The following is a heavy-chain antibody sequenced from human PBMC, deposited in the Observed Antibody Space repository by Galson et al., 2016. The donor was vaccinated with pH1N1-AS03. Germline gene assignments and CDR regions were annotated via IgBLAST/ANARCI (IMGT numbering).Heavy chain of an antibody. D-gene: IGHD4-17*01. CDR1: GGSISSYY. CDR3: ARHDYGDYVGWFDP. J-gene: IGHJ5*02. CDR2: IDYSGST. V-gene: IGHV4-59*01. Sequence: SETLSLTCTVSGGSISSYYWSWIRQPPGKGLEWIGYIDYSGSTNYNPSLKSRVTISVDTSKNQFSLKLSSVTAADTAVCYCARHDYGDYVGWFDPWGQGTLVTVSS.